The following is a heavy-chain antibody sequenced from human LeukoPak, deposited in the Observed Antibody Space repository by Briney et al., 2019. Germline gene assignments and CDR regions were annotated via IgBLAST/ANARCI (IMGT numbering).Heavy chain of an antibody. J-gene: IGHJ5*02. CDR1: GGSFSGYY. D-gene: IGHD6-19*01. Sequence: SETLSLTCAVYGGSFSGYYWSWIRQPPEKGLEWIGEINHSGSTNYNPSLKSRVTISVDTSKNQFSLKLSSVTAADTAVYYCARGRVSISYSSGWYLHNWFDPWGQGTLVTVSS. CDR3: ARGRVSISYSSGWYLHNWFDP. CDR2: INHSGST. V-gene: IGHV4-34*01.